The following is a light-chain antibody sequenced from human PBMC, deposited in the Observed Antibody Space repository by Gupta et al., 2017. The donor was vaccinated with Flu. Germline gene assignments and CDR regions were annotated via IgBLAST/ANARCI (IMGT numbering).Light chain of an antibody. CDR1: KLGDKY. CDR2: QDT. J-gene: IGLJ1*01. Sequence: SYEVTQPPSVSVSPEQTARIACSGEKLGDKYVSGYQQKPGQSPVLVIYQDTKRPAGIPGRVAGTNSGNTATLTISGTQAMYEADYYCLAWDSSTGVFGTGTKATGL. CDR3: LAWDSSTGV. V-gene: IGLV3-1*01.